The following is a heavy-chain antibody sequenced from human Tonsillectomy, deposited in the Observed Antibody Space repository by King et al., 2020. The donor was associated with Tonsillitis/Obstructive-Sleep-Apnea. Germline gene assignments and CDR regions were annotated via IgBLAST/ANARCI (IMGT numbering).Heavy chain of an antibody. J-gene: IGHJ4*02. Sequence: QLQESGPGLVKPSETLSLTCTVSGGSISRYYWSCIRQPPGKGREGMGYIYYRGSTNYNPSLKSRVTVSVDKSKNQFSLKLSSVTAADMAVYYCASYYDFWSGYPYWGQGTLVTVSS. CDR2: IYYRGST. D-gene: IGHD3-3*01. CDR3: ASYYDFWSGYPY. V-gene: IGHV4-59*01. CDR1: GGSISRYY.